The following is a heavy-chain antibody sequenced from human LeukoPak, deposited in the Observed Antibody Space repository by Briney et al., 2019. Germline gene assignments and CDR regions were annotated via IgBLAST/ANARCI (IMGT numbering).Heavy chain of an antibody. CDR3: ASECAYTYGPLGY. CDR2: IYSGGST. CDR1: GLIVSSTY. Sequence: GGSLRLSCAASGLIVSSTYMSWIRQAPGKGLEWVSVIYSGGSTHYAGSVEGRFTISRDNSKNTLYLQMNNLRAEDTAVYYCASECAYTYGPLGYWGQGTLVTVSS. J-gene: IGHJ4*02. V-gene: IGHV3-53*01. D-gene: IGHD5-18*01.